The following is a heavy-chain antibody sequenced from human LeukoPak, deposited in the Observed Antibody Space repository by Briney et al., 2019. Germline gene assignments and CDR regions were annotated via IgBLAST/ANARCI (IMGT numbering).Heavy chain of an antibody. CDR2: ISWNSGSI. CDR3: AKLMVYATRVVTKDAFDI. D-gene: IGHD2-8*01. Sequence: SLRLSCAASGFTFDDYAMPWVRQAPGKGLEWVSGISWNSGSIGYADSVKGRFTISRDNAKNSLYLQMNSLRAEDTALYYCAKLMVYATRVVTKDAFDIWGQGTMVTVSS. CDR1: GFTFDDYA. J-gene: IGHJ3*02. V-gene: IGHV3-9*01.